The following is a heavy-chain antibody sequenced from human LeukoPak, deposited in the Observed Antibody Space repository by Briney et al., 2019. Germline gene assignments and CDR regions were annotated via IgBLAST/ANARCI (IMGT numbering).Heavy chain of an antibody. Sequence: GASLKISCKGSGSRFTSYWIGWVRQMPGKSLEWMGIIYPGDSDTRYSPSFQGQFTISADKSISTAYLQWSSLKASDSAMYYCARHGYSNYGGNDYWGQGTLVTVSS. D-gene: IGHD4-11*01. CDR1: GSRFTSYW. CDR3: ARHGYSNYGGNDY. CDR2: IYPGDSDT. V-gene: IGHV5-51*01. J-gene: IGHJ4*02.